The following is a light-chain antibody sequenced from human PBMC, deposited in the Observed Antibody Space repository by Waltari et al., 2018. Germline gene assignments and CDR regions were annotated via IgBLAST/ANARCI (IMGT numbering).Light chain of an antibody. CDR2: SNN. Sequence: QSVLTQPPSASGTPGQRVTISCSGSSSNIGSNTVNWYQQLPGTAPKPLTYSNNQRPPGVPDRFSGSKSGTSASLAISGHQSEDEADYYCAAWDDSLNGYVVFGGGTKLTVL. V-gene: IGLV1-44*01. CDR1: SSNIGSNT. CDR3: AAWDDSLNGYVV. J-gene: IGLJ2*01.